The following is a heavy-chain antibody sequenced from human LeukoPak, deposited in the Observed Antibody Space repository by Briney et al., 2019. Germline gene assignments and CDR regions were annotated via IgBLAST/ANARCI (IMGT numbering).Heavy chain of an antibody. V-gene: IGHV3-48*01. CDR1: GFTFSSYS. J-gene: IGHJ4*02. CDR3: ARAAREFYFDY. CDR2: ISSSSTI. Sequence: GGSLRLSCAASGFTFSSYSMNWVRQAPGKGLEWVSYISSSSTIYYADSVKGRFTISRDNAKNSLYLQMNSLRAEDTAVYYCARAAREFYFDYWGQGTLVTVSS.